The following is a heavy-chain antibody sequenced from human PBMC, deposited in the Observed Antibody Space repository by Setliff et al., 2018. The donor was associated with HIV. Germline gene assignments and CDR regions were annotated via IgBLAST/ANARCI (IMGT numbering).Heavy chain of an antibody. V-gene: IGHV4-59*12. D-gene: IGHD5-18*01. J-gene: IGHJ1*01. CDR2: IYYSGST. Sequence: PSETLSLTCTVSGGSISSYYWSWIRQPPGKGLEWIGYIYYSGSTNYNPSLKSRVTISVDTSKNQFSLKLSSVTAADTAVFYCARGGYSYGFGRHRAYFQYWGQGTQVTVSS. CDR3: ARGGYSYGFGRHRAYFQY. CDR1: GGSISSYY.